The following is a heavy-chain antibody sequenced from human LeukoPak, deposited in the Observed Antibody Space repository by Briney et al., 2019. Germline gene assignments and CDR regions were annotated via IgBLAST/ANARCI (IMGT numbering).Heavy chain of an antibody. D-gene: IGHD6-19*01. CDR3: AREAVARESDYYYYGMDV. Sequence: GGSLRLSCAASGFTFSSYWMSWVRQAPGKGLEWVANIKQDGSEKYYVNSVKGRFTISRDNAKNSLYLQMNSLRAEDTAVYYCAREAVARESDYYYYGMDVWGQGTTVTVSS. J-gene: IGHJ6*02. CDR2: IKQDGSEK. V-gene: IGHV3-7*01. CDR1: GFTFSSYW.